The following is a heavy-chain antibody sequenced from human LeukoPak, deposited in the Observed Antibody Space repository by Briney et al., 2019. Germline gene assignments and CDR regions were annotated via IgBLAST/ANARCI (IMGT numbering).Heavy chain of an antibody. CDR3: ATSTPFWSGNDFDY. D-gene: IGHD3-3*01. CDR1: GFIFTTYW. CDR2: INIDGNEK. Sequence: GGSLRLSCAASGFIFTTYWMSWVRQAPGKGLEWVAHINIDGNEKFYVDSVRGRFTISRDNSKNTLYLQMNSLRAEDTAVYYCATSTPFWSGNDFDYWGQGTLVTVSS. V-gene: IGHV3-7*03. J-gene: IGHJ4*02.